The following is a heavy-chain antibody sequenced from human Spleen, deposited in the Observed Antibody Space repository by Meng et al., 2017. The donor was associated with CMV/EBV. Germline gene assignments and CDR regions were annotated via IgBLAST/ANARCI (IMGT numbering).Heavy chain of an antibody. V-gene: IGHV1-18*01. CDR3: ARDDFWSGSGRFDP. Sequence: SGYNFSNYGINWVRQAPGQGLEWMGWISGYSGNTNYAQKFQGRVTMTTDTSTSTAYMELRSLRSDDTAVYYCARDDFWSGSGRFDPWGQGTLVTVSS. D-gene: IGHD3-3*01. CDR1: GYNFSNYG. J-gene: IGHJ5*02. CDR2: ISGYSGNT.